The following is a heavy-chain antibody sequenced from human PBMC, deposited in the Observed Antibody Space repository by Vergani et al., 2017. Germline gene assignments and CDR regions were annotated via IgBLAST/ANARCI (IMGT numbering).Heavy chain of an antibody. V-gene: IGHV4-38-2*02. CDR3: ARDIEPGYCSGGSCNNGFDP. CDR2: IYHSGST. Sequence: QVQLQESGPGLVKPSETLSLTCTVSGYSISSGYYWGWIRQPPGKGLEWIGSIYHSGSTYYNPSLKSRVTISVDTSKSQFSLKLSSVTAADTAVYYCARDIEPGYCSGGSCNNGFDPWGQGTLVTVSS. CDR1: GYSISSGYY. J-gene: IGHJ5*02. D-gene: IGHD2-15*01.